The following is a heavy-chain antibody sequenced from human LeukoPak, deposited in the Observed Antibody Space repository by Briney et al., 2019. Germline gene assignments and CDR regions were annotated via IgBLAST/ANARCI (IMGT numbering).Heavy chain of an antibody. J-gene: IGHJ5*02. D-gene: IGHD3-22*01. CDR3: AREPGFDSSGYLNWFDP. V-gene: IGHV4-59*01. CDR2: IYNSGST. CDR1: GGSISTNY. Sequence: SETLSLTCTVSGGSISTNYWSWIRQPPGKGLEWIGHIYNSGSTKYNPSLKSRVTISVDKSKSQLSLTLSSVTAADTAVYYCAREPGFDSSGYLNWFDPWGQGTLVTVSS.